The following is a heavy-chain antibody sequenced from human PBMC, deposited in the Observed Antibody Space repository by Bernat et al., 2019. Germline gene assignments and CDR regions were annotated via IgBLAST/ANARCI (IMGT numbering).Heavy chain of an antibody. CDR1: GFTFSSYA. CDR3: ARGVAAAPGYGMDV. Sequence: EVQLVESGGGLVQPGGSLRLSCAASGFTFSSYAMHWVRQAPGKGLEYVSAISSNGGSTYYANSVKGRFTISRDNSKNTLYLQMGSLRAEDMAVYYCARGVAAAPGYGMDVWGQGTTVNVSS. D-gene: IGHD6-13*01. J-gene: IGHJ6*02. CDR2: ISSNGGST. V-gene: IGHV3-64*01.